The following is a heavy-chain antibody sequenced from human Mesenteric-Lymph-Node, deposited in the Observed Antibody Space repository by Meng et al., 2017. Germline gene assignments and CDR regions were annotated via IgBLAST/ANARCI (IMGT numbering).Heavy chain of an antibody. CDR3: AKRDGEWWNYYGMDV. J-gene: IGHJ6*02. CDR2: IKQDGSNK. Sequence: GESLKISCSASGFTFNNHFLSWVRQAPGKGLEWAASIKQDGSNKYYVDSVKGRFTISRDNAKKSLYLQMNSLRDEDTAVYYCAKRDGEWWNYYGMDVWGQGTTVTVSS. V-gene: IGHV3-7*03. CDR1: GFTFNNHF. D-gene: IGHD2-15*01.